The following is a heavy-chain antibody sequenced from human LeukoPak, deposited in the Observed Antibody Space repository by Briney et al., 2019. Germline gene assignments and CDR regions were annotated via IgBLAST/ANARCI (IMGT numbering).Heavy chain of an antibody. Sequence: SGGSLRLSCAASGFTVSSNYMSWVRQAPGKGLEWVSGISGSGATIYYGDSVKGRFTVSRDNSRSTLYLQMNSLRAEDTAVYYCGMDPPGSTITMAAFDYSGQGTLVTVSS. CDR2: ISGSGATI. D-gene: IGHD3-10*01. J-gene: IGHJ4*02. CDR3: GMDPPGSTITMAAFDY. CDR1: GFTVSSNY. V-gene: IGHV3-23*01.